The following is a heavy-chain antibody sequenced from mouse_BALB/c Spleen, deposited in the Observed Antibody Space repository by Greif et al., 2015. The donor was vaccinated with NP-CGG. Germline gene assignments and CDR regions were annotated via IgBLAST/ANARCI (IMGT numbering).Heavy chain of an antibody. CDR3: ARRFDGYYKDYFDY. D-gene: IGHD2-3*01. V-gene: IGHV7-3*02. CDR2: IRNRANGYTT. CDR1: GFTFTDYY. Sequence: EVHLVESGGGLVQPGGSLRLSCATSGFTFTDYYMSWVRQPPGKALEWLGFIRNRANGYTTEYSASVKGRFTISRDNSQSILYLQMNTLRAEDSATYYCARRFDGYYKDYFDYWGQGTTLTVSS. J-gene: IGHJ2*01.